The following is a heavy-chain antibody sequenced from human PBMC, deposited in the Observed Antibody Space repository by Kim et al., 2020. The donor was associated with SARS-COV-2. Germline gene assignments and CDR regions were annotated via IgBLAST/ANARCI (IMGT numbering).Heavy chain of an antibody. CDR2: IYYSGST. Sequence: SETLSLTCTVSGGSISSYYWSWIRQPPGKGLEWIGYIYYSGSTNYNPSLKSRVTISVDTSKNQFSLKLSSVTAADTAVYYCARSDFVAEQDYYDSPLLFDYWGQGTLVTVSS. V-gene: IGHV4-59*13. J-gene: IGHJ4*02. CDR3: ARSDFVAEQDYYDSPLLFDY. CDR1: GGSISSYY. D-gene: IGHD3-22*01.